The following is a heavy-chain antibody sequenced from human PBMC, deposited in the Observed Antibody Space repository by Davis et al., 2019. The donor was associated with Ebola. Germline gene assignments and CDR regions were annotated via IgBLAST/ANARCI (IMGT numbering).Heavy chain of an antibody. CDR1: GGSFSGYY. CDR2: INHSGST. CDR3: ARGPKRAWYFYY. Sequence: MPGGSLRLSCAVYGGSFSGYYWSWIRQPPGKGLEWIGEINHSGSTNYNPSLKSRVTISVDTSKNQFSLKLSSVTAADTAVYYCARGPKRAWYFYYWGQGTLVTVSS. V-gene: IGHV4-34*01. J-gene: IGHJ4*02. D-gene: IGHD3-10*01.